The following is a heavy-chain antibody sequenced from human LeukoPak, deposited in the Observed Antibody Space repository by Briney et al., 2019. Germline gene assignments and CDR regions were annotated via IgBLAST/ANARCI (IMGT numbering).Heavy chain of an antibody. CDR3: AKGDSSSWYEVDY. Sequence: GGSLRLSCAASGFTFSSYSMSWVRQAPGKGLEWVSAISGSGGSTYYADSVKGRFTISRDSSKNTLYLQMNSLRAEDTAVYYCAKGDSSSWYEVDYWGQGTLVTVSS. CDR1: GFTFSSYS. CDR2: ISGSGGST. J-gene: IGHJ4*02. D-gene: IGHD6-13*01. V-gene: IGHV3-23*01.